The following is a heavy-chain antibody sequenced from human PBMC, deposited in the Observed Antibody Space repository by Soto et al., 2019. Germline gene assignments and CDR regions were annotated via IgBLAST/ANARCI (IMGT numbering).Heavy chain of an antibody. CDR1: GFSLRTTGVG. D-gene: IGHD3-16*01. CDR3: AHTWGLPFDY. Sequence: QITLKESGPTLVKPTQPLTLTCTYSGFSLRTTGVGVGWIRPPPGKALEWLGIIYWDDDKRYSPSLKSRLTLTSDISKSQVVLTMTNMGPVDTATYFCAHTWGLPFDYWGPGNLVIVSS. V-gene: IGHV2-5*02. J-gene: IGHJ4*02. CDR2: IYWDDDK.